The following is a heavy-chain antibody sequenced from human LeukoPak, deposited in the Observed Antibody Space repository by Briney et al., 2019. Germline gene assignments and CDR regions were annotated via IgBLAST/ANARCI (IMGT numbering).Heavy chain of an antibody. Sequence: PGGSLRLSCEASGFTFSSYAMHWVRQAPGKGLEWVAVIWYDGSNENYADSVKGRFTISRDNSKNTLYLQMNSLRPDDTAVYYCAREDSGTYPSWGQGTPVTVSS. J-gene: IGHJ5*02. CDR2: IWYDGSNE. CDR1: GFTFSSYA. CDR3: AREDSGTYPS. V-gene: IGHV3-33*01. D-gene: IGHD1-26*01.